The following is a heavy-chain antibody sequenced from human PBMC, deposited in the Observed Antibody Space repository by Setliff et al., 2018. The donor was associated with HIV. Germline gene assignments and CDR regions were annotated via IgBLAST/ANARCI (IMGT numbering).Heavy chain of an antibody. CDR3: AREHLYYMDV. Sequence: PSETLSLTCAVSGYSISSGYYWGWIRQPPGKGLEWIGSIYHSGSTYYNPSLKSRVTISVDTSKNQISLKVNSVTAADTALYFCAREHLYYMDVWGKGTTVTVSS. V-gene: IGHV4-38-2*02. J-gene: IGHJ6*03. CDR2: IYHSGST. CDR1: GYSISSGYY.